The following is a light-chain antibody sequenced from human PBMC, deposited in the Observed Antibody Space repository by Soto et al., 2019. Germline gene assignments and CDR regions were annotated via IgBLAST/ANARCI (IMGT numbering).Light chain of an antibody. J-gene: IGLJ1*01. CDR1: TGAVTNGHY. CDR3: LLSYNGPYV. CDR2: DTT. Sequence: QAVVTQEPSLTVSPGGTVTLTCGSSTGAVTNGHYPYWFQQKPGQAPRTLIYDTTNRHSWTPARFSGSLLGGKAALTLSGAQPEHEAEHYCLLSYNGPYVFGTGTKVTVL. V-gene: IGLV7-46*01.